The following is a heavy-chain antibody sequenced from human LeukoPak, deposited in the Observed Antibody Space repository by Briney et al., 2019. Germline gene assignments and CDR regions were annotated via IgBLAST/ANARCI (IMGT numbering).Heavy chain of an antibody. J-gene: IGHJ4*02. CDR1: GGSFSGYY. V-gene: IGHV4-34*01. Sequence: SETLSLTCAVYGGSFSGYYWSWIRRPPGKGLEWIGEINHSGSTNYNPSLKSRVTISVDTSKNQFSLKLSSVTAADTAVYYCARGLIGGYSYGSPFDYWGQGTLVTVSS. CDR2: INHSGST. CDR3: ARGLIGGYSYGSPFDY. D-gene: IGHD5-18*01.